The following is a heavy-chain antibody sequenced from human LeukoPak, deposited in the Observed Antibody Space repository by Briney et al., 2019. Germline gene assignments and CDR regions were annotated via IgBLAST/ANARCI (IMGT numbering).Heavy chain of an antibody. CDR3: ARVVVPTAEGDY. J-gene: IGHJ4*02. CDR2: ISSSSSYI. V-gene: IGHV3-21*01. CDR1: GFTFSSYS. Sequence: GGSLRLSCAASGFTFSSYSMNWVRQAPGKGLEWVSSISSSSSYIYYADSVKGRFTISRDNAKNSLYLQMNSLRAEDTAVYYCARVVVPTAEGDYWGQGTLVTVSS. D-gene: IGHD2-2*01.